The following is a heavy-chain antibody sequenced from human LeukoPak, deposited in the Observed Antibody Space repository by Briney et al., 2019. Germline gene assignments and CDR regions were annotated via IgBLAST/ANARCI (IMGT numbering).Heavy chain of an antibody. V-gene: IGHV3-74*01. D-gene: IGHD3-22*01. CDR2: IKSDGSST. CDR1: GFTFSSYW. J-gene: IGHJ4*02. Sequence: QSGGSLRLSCAASGFTFSSYWMHWVRHAPGKGLVWVSRIKSDGSSTSYADSVKGRFTISRDNAKNTLYLQMNSLRAEDTAVYYCARVRYDSSGYYSLSDYWGQGTLVTVSS. CDR3: ARVRYDSSGYYSLSDY.